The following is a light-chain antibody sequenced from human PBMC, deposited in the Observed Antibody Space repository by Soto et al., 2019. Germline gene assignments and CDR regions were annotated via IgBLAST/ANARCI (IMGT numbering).Light chain of an antibody. CDR1: SSDVGGYNY. V-gene: IGLV2-8*01. J-gene: IGLJ1*01. Sequence: QSVLTQPPSASGSPGQSVTISCTGTSSDVGGYNYVSWYQQYPGKAPKLMIYEVNKRPSGVPDRFSGSKSGNTASLTVSGLQAEDEADYYRSSYAGSILYVFGTGTKVTVL. CDR2: EVN. CDR3: SSYAGSILYV.